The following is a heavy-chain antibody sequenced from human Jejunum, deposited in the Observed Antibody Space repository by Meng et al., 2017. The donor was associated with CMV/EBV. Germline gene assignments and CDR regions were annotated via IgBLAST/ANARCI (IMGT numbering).Heavy chain of an antibody. CDR2: ISGTSKTI. CDR3: AREYGPYDSWSGYYTRSACDM. Sequence: FMSGVRQPPGKGLQWISYISGTSKTIDYADSVQGRFTISRDNTKNLLYLEMNSLRPEDTAVYYCAREYGPYDSWSGYYTRSACDMWGQGTLVTVSS. CDR1: F. D-gene: IGHD3-3*01. J-gene: IGHJ3*02. V-gene: IGHV3-11*01.